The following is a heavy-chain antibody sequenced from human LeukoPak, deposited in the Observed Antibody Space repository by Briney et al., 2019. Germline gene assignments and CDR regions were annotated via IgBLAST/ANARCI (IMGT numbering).Heavy chain of an antibody. J-gene: IGHJ3*02. CDR2: IYYSGST. Sequence: SETLSLTCTVSGGSISSYYWSWIRQPPGKGLEWIGYIYYSGSTKYNPSLKSRVTISVDTSKNQFYLKLSSVTAADTAVYYCAREVTGNDAFDIWGQGTMVTVSS. CDR3: AREVTGNDAFDI. CDR1: GGSISSYY. D-gene: IGHD2-21*02. V-gene: IGHV4-59*01.